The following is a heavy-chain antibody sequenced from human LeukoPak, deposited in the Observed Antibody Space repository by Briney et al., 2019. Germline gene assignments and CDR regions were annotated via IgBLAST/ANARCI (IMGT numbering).Heavy chain of an antibody. D-gene: IGHD6-19*01. CDR2: IYYSGST. CDR3: ASYSSGWYGLFDY. V-gene: IGHV4-39*01. J-gene: IGHJ4*02. CDR1: GGSISSSSYY. Sequence: SETLSLTCTVSGGSISSSSYYWGRIRQPPGRGLEWIGNIYYSGSTYYNPSLKSRVTISVDTSKNHFSLKLSSVTAADTAVYYCASYSSGWYGLFDYWGQGTLVTVSS.